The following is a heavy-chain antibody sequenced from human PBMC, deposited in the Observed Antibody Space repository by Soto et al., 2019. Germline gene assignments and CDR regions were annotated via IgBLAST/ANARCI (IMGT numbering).Heavy chain of an antibody. J-gene: IGHJ4*02. V-gene: IGHV4-59*08. D-gene: IGHD4-17*01. CDR2: SYYSGST. Sequence: QVQLQESGPGLVKPSETLSLTCTVSGGSISSYYWSWIRQPPGKGLEWIGYSYYSGSTNYNPSLKSRVNSSVDTSKNQCSLKLSSVTAADTSVYYCSSHETLHGDYYYWGQGTRFTCSS. CDR1: GGSISSYY. CDR3: SSHETLHGDYYY.